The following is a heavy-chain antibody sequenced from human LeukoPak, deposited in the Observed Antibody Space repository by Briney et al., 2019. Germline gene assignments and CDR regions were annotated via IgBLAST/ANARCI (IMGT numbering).Heavy chain of an antibody. J-gene: IGHJ3*02. CDR1: GGTFRNYA. Sequence: SSVKVPCKASGGTFRNYALNWVRQAPGKGLEWMGGTTPIDGSAEYAQKFQGRVTVSTDESTSTGYMEMSRLRSDDTAVYYCAGALFHYDSSGYDMDGYGIGGQGTMVTVSS. V-gene: IGHV1-69*05. D-gene: IGHD3-22*01. CDR2: TTPIDGSA. CDR3: AGALFHYDSSGYDMDGYGI.